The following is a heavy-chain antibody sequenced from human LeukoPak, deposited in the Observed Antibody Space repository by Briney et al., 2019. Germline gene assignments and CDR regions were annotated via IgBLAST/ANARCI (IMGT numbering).Heavy chain of an antibody. CDR3: GVGSGYDDY. Sequence: SETLSLTCSVSGGSVNNNYWSWIRQPPGKGLEWIGYIFYNGSTNYNPSLKSRVTISVDTSKNQFSLRLSSVTAADTAVYYCGVGSGYDDYWGQGTLVTVSS. V-gene: IGHV4-59*02. CDR1: GGSVNNNY. CDR2: IFYNGST. J-gene: IGHJ4*02. D-gene: IGHD5-12*01.